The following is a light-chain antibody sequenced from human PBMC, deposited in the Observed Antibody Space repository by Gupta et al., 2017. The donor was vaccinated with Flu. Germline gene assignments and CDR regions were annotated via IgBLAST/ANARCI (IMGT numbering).Light chain of an antibody. Sequence: ERATLICRASQSVNSDYLAWYQQRPGQPPRLLVYQASNRATGIPARFSGRGSGTDFTLTISRLEAEDFAVYYCQQYGGVPRTFGQGTKVEIK. J-gene: IGKJ1*01. CDR2: QAS. CDR3: QQYGGVPRT. V-gene: IGKV3-20*01. CDR1: QSVNSDY.